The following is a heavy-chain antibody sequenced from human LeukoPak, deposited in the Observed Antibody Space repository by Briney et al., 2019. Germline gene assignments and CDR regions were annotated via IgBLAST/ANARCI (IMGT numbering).Heavy chain of an antibody. CDR3: VSLLRFYDPFDY. Sequence: SETLSLTCTVSGYSISSGYYWAWIRQPPGKGLEWLGSFYHGGSPYYNPSLKSRLTISVDTSKNQFSLKLSSVTAADTAVYYCVSLLRFYDPFDYWGQGTLVTVSS. V-gene: IGHV4-38-2*02. J-gene: IGHJ4*02. CDR1: GYSISSGYY. D-gene: IGHD3-3*01. CDR2: FYHGGSP.